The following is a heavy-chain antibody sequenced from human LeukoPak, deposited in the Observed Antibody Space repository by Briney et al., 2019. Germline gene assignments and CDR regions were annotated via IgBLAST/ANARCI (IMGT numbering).Heavy chain of an antibody. J-gene: IGHJ4*02. Sequence: ASVKVSCKASGYTFSSYYMRWVRQAPGQGLEWMGVINPSGGSTSYAQKFQGRVTMTRDTSTSTVYMELSSLRSEDTAVYYCAVELRNKGKFYFDYWGQGTLVTVSS. CDR1: GYTFSSYY. V-gene: IGHV1-46*01. CDR2: INPSGGST. D-gene: IGHD1-14*01. CDR3: AVELRNKGKFYFDY.